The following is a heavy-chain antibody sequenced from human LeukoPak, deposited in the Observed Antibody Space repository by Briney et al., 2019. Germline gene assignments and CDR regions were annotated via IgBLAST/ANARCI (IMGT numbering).Heavy chain of an antibody. CDR1: GGTFSSYT. Sequence: SVKASCKASGGTFSSYTISWVRQAPGQGLEWMGRIIPILGIANYAQKFQGRVTITADKSTSTAYMELSSLRSEDTAVYYCARDYQEYYYGSGSPAFDPWGKGTLVTVSS. CDR3: ARDYQEYYYGSGSPAFDP. CDR2: IIPILGIA. D-gene: IGHD3-10*01. J-gene: IGHJ5*02. V-gene: IGHV1-69*04.